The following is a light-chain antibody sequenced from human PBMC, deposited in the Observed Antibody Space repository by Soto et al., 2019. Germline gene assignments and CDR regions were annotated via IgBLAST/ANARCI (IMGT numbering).Light chain of an antibody. J-gene: IGKJ5*01. CDR1: QSLLHTNGKKY. Sequence: DIVMTQSPLSLPFTPGEPASISCRSSQSLLHTNGKKYMDWYLQKPGQSPQLLIYLGSNRASGVPDRFSGSGSGTDFSLKISRVEAEDVGVYYCMQALQTPITFGQGTQLEIK. V-gene: IGKV2-28*01. CDR3: MQALQTPIT. CDR2: LGS.